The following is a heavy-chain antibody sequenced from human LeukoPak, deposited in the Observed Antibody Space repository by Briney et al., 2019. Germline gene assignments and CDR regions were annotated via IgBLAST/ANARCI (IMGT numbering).Heavy chain of an antibody. J-gene: IGHJ4*02. CDR2: IYYTGTT. CDR1: GGSISSGGDY. CDR3: ARGLSSRF. Sequence: SETLSLTCTVSGGSISSGGDYWSLIRQHPGKGLEWIGYIYYTGTTYYNPSLKSRITISVDTSKNQFSLKLSSVTAADTAVYYCARGLSSRFWGQGTLVTVSS. D-gene: IGHD6-13*01. V-gene: IGHV4-31*03.